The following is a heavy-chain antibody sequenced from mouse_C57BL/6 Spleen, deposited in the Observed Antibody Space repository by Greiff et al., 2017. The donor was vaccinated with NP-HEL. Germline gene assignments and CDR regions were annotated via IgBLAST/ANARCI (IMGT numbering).Heavy chain of an antibody. CDR3: AKIYYGTPWFAY. CDR1: GYTFTSYW. Sequence: QVQLQQPGAELVKPGASVKLSCKASGYTFTSYWMQWVKQRPGQGLEWIGEIDPSDSYTNYNQKFKGKATLTVDTSSSTAYMQLSSLTSEDSAVYSCAKIYYGTPWFAYWGQGTLVTVSA. J-gene: IGHJ3*01. D-gene: IGHD2-1*01. V-gene: IGHV1-50*01. CDR2: IDPSDSYT.